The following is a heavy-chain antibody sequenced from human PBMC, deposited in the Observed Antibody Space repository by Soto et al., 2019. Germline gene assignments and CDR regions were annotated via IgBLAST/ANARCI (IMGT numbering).Heavy chain of an antibody. V-gene: IGHV3-48*04. D-gene: IGHD3-3*01. CDR1: GFTFRSYA. CDR2: ISSSGTTI. CDR3: ARVERGITIFGVVIPPFDY. J-gene: IGHJ4*02. Sequence: GGSLRLSCAASGFTFRSYAMSWVRQAPGKGLEWVSYISSSGTTIYYADSVKGRFTISRDNAKNSLYLQMNSLRAEDTAVYYCARVERGITIFGVVIPPFDYWGQGTLVTVSS.